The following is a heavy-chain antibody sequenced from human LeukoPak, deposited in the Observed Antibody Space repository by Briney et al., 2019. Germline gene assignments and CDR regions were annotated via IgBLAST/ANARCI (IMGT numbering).Heavy chain of an antibody. J-gene: IGHJ4*02. CDR1: GFTFSSYG. Sequence: PGGSLRLSCAASGFTFSSYGMHWVRQAPGKGLEWVAVISYDGSNTYYADSVKGRFTISRDNSKNMLYLQMDSLRAEDTAVYYCAKDQNVRRGGIAVAATDYWGQGTLVTVSS. CDR3: AKDQNVRRGGIAVAATDY. CDR2: ISYDGSNT. D-gene: IGHD6-19*01. V-gene: IGHV3-30*18.